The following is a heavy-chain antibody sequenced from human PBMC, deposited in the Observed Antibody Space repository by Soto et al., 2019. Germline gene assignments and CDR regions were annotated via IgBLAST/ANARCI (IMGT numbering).Heavy chain of an antibody. CDR1: GFTFSGYW. J-gene: IGHJ4*02. V-gene: IGHV3-7*01. D-gene: IGHD3-9*01. CDR2: IKQDGSEK. CDR3: ARVERYYDILTGYYKDRIFDY. Sequence: GGSLRLSCAASGFTFSGYWMSWVRQAPGKGLEWVANIKQDGSEKYYVDYVKGRFTISRDNAKNSLYLQMNSLRAEDTAVYYCARVERYYDILTGYYKDRIFDYWGQGTLVTVSS.